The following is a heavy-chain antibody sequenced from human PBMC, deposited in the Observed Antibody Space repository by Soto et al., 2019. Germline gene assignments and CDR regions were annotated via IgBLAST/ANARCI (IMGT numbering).Heavy chain of an antibody. J-gene: IGHJ4*02. CDR2: INAGNGDT. CDR3: ARGITTAGDY. Sequence: QVQLVQSGAEVKKPGASVKVSCKASGYTFTRYAITWLRQAPGQRLEWMGWINAGNGDTKSSQKFQDRLTITKDISATTAYMELSSLRSEDTALYYWARGITTAGDYWGQGTLVTVSS. D-gene: IGHD6-25*01. CDR1: GYTFTRYA. V-gene: IGHV1-3*01.